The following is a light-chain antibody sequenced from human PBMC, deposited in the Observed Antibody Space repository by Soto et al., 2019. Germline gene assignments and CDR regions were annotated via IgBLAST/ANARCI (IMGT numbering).Light chain of an antibody. J-gene: IGLJ1*01. CDR3: CSYAGSYSDG. V-gene: IGLV2-11*01. CDR1: SSDVGGYNY. CDR2: DVS. Sequence: HSALTQPRSVSGSPGQPVTISCTGTSSDVGGYNYVSWYQQHPGKAPKLMIYDVSKRPSGVPDRFSGSKSGNTASLTISGLQAEDEADYYCCSYAGSYSDGFGTGTKVTV.